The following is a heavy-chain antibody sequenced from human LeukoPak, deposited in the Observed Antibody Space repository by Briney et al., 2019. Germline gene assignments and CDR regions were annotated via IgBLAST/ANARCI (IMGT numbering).Heavy chain of an antibody. D-gene: IGHD3-22*01. CDR2: FGTRSTSV. CDR3: AREVSEGFDF. J-gene: IGHJ4*02. CDR1: GFTFSGYS. V-gene: IGHV3-21*01. Sequence: GGSLRLSCTASGFTFSGYSMNWIRQAPGKGLEWVSSFGTRSTSVYHAGSVKGRFAISRDNAKNSLYLQMNSPRAEDTALYYCAREVSEGFDFWGQGTLVTVSS.